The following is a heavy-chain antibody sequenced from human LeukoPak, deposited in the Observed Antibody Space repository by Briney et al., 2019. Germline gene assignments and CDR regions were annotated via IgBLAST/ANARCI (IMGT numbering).Heavy chain of an antibody. CDR1: GYTFTSYG. CDR3: ARSGSMTWGPHYFDY. Sequence: GASVKVSCKASGYTFTSYGISWVRQAPGQGLEWMGWISAYNGNTNYVQKLQGRVTMTTDTSTSTAYMELRSLRSDDTAVYYCARSGSMTWGPHYFDYWGREPWSPTPQ. V-gene: IGHV1-18*01. CDR2: ISAYNGNT. J-gene: IGHJ4*02. D-gene: IGHD3-10*01.